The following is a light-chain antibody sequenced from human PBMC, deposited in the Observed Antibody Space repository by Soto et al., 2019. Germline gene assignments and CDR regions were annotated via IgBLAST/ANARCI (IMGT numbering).Light chain of an antibody. V-gene: IGKV1-39*01. CDR3: QQSYSIPYT. CDR2: AAS. Sequence: DIQMTQSPSSLSASVGDRVTITCQASQSISIYLNWYQHKAGKAPKLLIYAASSLQSGVPSRFSGSGSGTDFTLTISSLQPEDFATYYCQQSYSIPYTFGQGTKVEIK. J-gene: IGKJ2*01. CDR1: QSISIY.